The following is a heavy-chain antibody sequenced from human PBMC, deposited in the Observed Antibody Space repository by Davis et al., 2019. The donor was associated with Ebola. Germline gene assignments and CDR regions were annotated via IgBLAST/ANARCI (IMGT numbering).Heavy chain of an antibody. CDR3: AKADFSDYYYYMDV. D-gene: IGHD2-21*02. CDR1: GFTFSSYA. CDR2: ISGSGGST. Sequence: GESLKISCAASGFTFSSYAMSWVRQAPGKGLEWVSAISGSGGSTYYADSVKGRFTISRDNSKNTLYLQMNSLRAEDTAVYYCAKADFSDYYYYMDVWGKGTTVTVSS. J-gene: IGHJ6*03. V-gene: IGHV3-23*01.